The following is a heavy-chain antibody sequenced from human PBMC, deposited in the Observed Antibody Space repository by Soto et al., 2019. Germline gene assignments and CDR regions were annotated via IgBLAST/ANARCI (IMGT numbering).Heavy chain of an antibody. Sequence: GASVKVCCKASGDTFTSYYMHWVRQAPGKGLEWMGIINPSGGSTSYAQKFQGRVTMTRDTSTSTVYMELSSLRSEDTAVYYCARDYPGMAIAAAGTGYYYYMDVWGKGTTVTVSS. CDR1: GDTFTSYY. CDR3: ARDYPGMAIAAAGTGYYYYMDV. V-gene: IGHV1-46*03. D-gene: IGHD6-13*01. CDR2: INPSGGST. J-gene: IGHJ6*03.